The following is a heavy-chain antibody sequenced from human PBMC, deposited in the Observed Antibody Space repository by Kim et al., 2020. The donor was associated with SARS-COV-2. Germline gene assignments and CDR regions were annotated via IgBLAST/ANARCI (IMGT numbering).Heavy chain of an antibody. CDR3: ARDGGNGWSPSYYFDN. J-gene: IGHJ4*02. CDR1: GFTLRVHG. D-gene: IGHD6-19*01. V-gene: IGHV3-33*05. Sequence: GGSLRLSCATSGFTLRVHGIHWVRQAPGRGLEWVAVSPYEGRNEKYADSVKGRFTISRDTSKNRLYLQMSSLRVEDTAVYYCARDGGNGWSPSYYFDNWGQGTLVTVSS. CDR2: SPYEGRNE.